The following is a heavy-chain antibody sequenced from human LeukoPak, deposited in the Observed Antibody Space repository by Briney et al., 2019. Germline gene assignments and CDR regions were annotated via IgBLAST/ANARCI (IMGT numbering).Heavy chain of an antibody. D-gene: IGHD4-17*01. Sequence: KPSGTLSLTCAVSGGSISSSNWWSWVRQPPGKGLEWIGEIYHSGSTNYNPSLKSRVTISVDKSKNQFSLKLSSVTAADTAVYYCARDRTTVTTSAMHAFDIWGQGTMVTVSS. J-gene: IGHJ3*02. CDR3: ARDRTTVTTSAMHAFDI. V-gene: IGHV4-4*02. CDR2: IYHSGST. CDR1: GGSISSSNW.